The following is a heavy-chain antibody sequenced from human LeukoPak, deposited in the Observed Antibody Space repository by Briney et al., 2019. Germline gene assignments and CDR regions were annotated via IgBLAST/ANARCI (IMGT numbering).Heavy chain of an antibody. Sequence: GASVKVSCKASGYSFTSYYMHWVRQAPGQGLEWMGIINPSGGSTSYAQKLQGRVTMTRDTSTSTVYMELSSLRSEDTAVYYCARGTLYYDSSGYYNDYWGQGTLVTVSS. CDR1: GYSFTSYY. D-gene: IGHD3-22*01. J-gene: IGHJ4*02. CDR3: ARGTLYYDSSGYYNDY. CDR2: INPSGGST. V-gene: IGHV1-46*01.